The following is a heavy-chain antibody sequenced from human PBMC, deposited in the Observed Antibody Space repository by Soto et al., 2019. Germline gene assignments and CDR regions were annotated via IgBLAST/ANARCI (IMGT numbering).Heavy chain of an antibody. J-gene: IGHJ6*02. Sequence: SLRLSCTASGFTFGDYAMSWVRQAPGKGLEWVGFIRSKAYGGTTEYAASVKGRFTISRDDSKSIAYLQMNSLKTEDTAVYYCTRERGWDHADGYYYYGMDVWGQGTTVIVSS. D-gene: IGHD1-26*01. CDR1: GFTFGDYA. CDR2: IRSKAYGGTT. V-gene: IGHV3-49*04. CDR3: TRERGWDHADGYYYYGMDV.